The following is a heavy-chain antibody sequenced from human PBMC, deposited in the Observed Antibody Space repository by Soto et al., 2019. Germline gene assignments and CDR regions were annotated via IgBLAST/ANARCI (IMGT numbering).Heavy chain of an antibody. J-gene: IGHJ4*02. CDR2: IIPIFGTA. Sequence: SVKVSCKASGGTFSSYAISWVRQAPGQGLEWMGRIIPIFGTANYAQKFQGRVTITADESTSTAYMELSSLRSEDTAVYYCARDGEMATITKYYFDYWGQGTLVTVSS. CDR1: GGTFSSYA. CDR3: ARDGEMATITKYYFDY. D-gene: IGHD4-4*01. V-gene: IGHV1-69*13.